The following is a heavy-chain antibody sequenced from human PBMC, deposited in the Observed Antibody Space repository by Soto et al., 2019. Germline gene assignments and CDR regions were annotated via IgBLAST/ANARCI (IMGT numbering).Heavy chain of an antibody. V-gene: IGHV3-53*01. J-gene: IGHJ4*02. CDR1: GFTVSSNY. CDR2: IYSGGST. D-gene: IGHD2-15*01. CDR3: ASAARYCSAGSCSSG. Sequence: PGGSLRLSCAASGFTVSSNYMSWVRQAPGKGLEWVSVIYSGGSTYYADSVKGRFTISRDNSKNTLYLQMNSLRAEDTAVYYCASAARYCSAGSCSSGWGQGTLVTVSS.